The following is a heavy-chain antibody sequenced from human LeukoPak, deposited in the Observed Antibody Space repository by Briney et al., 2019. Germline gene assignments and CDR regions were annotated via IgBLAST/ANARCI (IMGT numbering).Heavy chain of an antibody. Sequence: SETLSLTCTVSGGSISSSSYYWGWIRQPPGKGLEWIGSIYYSGSTYYNPSLKSRVTISVDTSKNQFSLKLSSVTAADTAVYYCARPYCGGDCYPTNWFDPWGQGTLVTVSS. D-gene: IGHD2-21*01. V-gene: IGHV4-39*01. CDR2: IYYSGST. CDR1: GGSISSSSYY. CDR3: ARPYCGGDCYPTNWFDP. J-gene: IGHJ5*02.